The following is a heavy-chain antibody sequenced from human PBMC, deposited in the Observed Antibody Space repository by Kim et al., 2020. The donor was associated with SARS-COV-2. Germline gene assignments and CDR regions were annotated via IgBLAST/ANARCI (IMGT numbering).Heavy chain of an antibody. V-gene: IGHV1-3*01. J-gene: IGHJ6*02. CDR2: INAGNGNT. D-gene: IGHD2-8*01. Sequence: ASVKVSCKASGYTFTSYAMHWVRQAPGQRLEWMGWINAGNGNTKYSQKFQGRVTITRDTSASTAYMELSSLRSEDTAVYYCARDGVPLGYYYYGMDVWGQGTTVTVSS. CDR3: ARDGVPLGYYYYGMDV. CDR1: GYTFTSYA.